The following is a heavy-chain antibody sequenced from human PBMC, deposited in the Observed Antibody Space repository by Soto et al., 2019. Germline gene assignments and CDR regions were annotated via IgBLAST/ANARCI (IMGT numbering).Heavy chain of an antibody. CDR1: GFTFTSSA. CDR2: IVVGSGNT. CDR3: AADRDYYASSGYYYGGDAFDI. Sequence: SVKVSCKASGFTFTSSAVQWVRQARGQRLEWIGWIVVGSGNTNYAQKFQERVTITRDMSTSTAYMELSSLRSEDTAVYYCAADRDYYASSGYYYGGDAFDIWGQGTMVTVSS. V-gene: IGHV1-58*01. J-gene: IGHJ3*02. D-gene: IGHD3-22*01.